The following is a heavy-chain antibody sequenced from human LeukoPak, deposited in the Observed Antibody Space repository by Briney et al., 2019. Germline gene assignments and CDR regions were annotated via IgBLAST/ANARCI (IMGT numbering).Heavy chain of an antibody. Sequence: GASVKVSCKASGYTFTGYAMHWVRQAPGQRLEWMGWINAGNGNTKYSQKFQGRVTITRDTSAGTAYMELSSLRPEDTAVYYCARGGYSGYEIAAAWDHILYFQHWGQGTLITVSS. D-gene: IGHD5-12*01. V-gene: IGHV1-3*01. CDR2: INAGNGNT. J-gene: IGHJ1*01. CDR1: GYTFTGYA. CDR3: ARGGYSGYEIAAAWDHILYFQH.